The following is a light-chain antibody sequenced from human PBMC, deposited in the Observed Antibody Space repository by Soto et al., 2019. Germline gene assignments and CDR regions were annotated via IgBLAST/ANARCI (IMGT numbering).Light chain of an antibody. CDR1: QSVSNNY. V-gene: IGKV3-20*01. J-gene: IGKJ1*01. Sequence: EIVFAQSPGTLPLSPGERATLSCRASQSVSNNYLAWYQQKPGKAPRLLIYGASNTATGIPDRLSGSGSGTDFTLPIRRLEPEDFAVYYCQQYGSSGTFGQGTKVDIK. CDR3: QQYGSSGT. CDR2: GAS.